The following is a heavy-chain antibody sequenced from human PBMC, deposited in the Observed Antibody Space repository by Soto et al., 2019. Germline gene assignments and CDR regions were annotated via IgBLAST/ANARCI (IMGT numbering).Heavy chain of an antibody. CDR3: ARLGIAASYYYGMDV. CDR2: IIPIFGTA. CDR1: GGTFSSYA. D-gene: IGHD6-13*01. Sequence: SVKVSCKASGGTFSSYAISWVRQAPGQGLEWMGGIIPIFGTANYAQKFQGRVTIAADKSTSTAYMELSSLRSEDTAVYYCARLGIAASYYYGMDVWGQGTTVTVSS. V-gene: IGHV1-69*06. J-gene: IGHJ6*02.